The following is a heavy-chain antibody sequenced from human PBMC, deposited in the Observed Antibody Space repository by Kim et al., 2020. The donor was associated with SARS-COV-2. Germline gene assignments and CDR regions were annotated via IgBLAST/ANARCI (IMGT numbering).Heavy chain of an antibody. CDR1: GGSFSGYY. D-gene: IGHD1-7*01. Sequence: SETLSLTCAVYGGSFSGYYWSWIRQPPGKGLEWIGEINHSGSTNYNPSLKSRVTISVDTSKNQFSLKLSSVTAADTAVYYCARPRGARTNYYYYGMDVWGQGTTVTVSS. V-gene: IGHV4-34*01. CDR3: ARPRGARTNYYYYGMDV. J-gene: IGHJ6*02. CDR2: INHSGST.